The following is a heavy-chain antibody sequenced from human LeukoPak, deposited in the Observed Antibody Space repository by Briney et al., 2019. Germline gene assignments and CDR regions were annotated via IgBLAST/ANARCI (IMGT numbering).Heavy chain of an antibody. Sequence: ASVKVSCKASGYTFTGYYMHWVRQAPGQGLEWMGWINPNSGGTNYAQKFQGRVTMTRDTSISTAYMELSRLRSDDTAVYYCARVDIVVVPAATGYYYYYYMDVWGKGTTVTISS. CDR2: INPNSGGT. J-gene: IGHJ6*03. V-gene: IGHV1-2*02. D-gene: IGHD2-2*01. CDR3: ARVDIVVVPAATGYYYYYYMDV. CDR1: GYTFTGYY.